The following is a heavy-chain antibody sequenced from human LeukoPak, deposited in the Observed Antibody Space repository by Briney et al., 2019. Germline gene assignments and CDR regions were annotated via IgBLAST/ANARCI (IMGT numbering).Heavy chain of an antibody. CDR3: ARTTRAMVANFDY. J-gene: IGHJ4*02. CDR2: IWYDGSNK. D-gene: IGHD5-18*01. Sequence: GGSLRLSCAASGFTFSSYGMHWVRQAPDKGLEWVAVIWYDGSNKYYADSVKGRFTISRDNSKNTLYLQMNSLRAEDTAVYYCARTTRAMVANFDYWGQGTLVTVSS. CDR1: GFTFSSYG. V-gene: IGHV3-33*01.